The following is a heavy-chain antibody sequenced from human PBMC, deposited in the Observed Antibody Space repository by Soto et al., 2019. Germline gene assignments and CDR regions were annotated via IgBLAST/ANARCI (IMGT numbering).Heavy chain of an antibody. CDR2: IYYSGST. D-gene: IGHD2-2*03. V-gene: IGHV4-39*01. Sequence: PSEPLSLTCTVSGCSISRSIYYWGWIRQPPGKGLEWIGSIYYSGSTYYNPSLKSRVTISVDTSKNQFSLKLSSVTAADTAVYYCLGFGYYYGMDVWGQGTTVT. J-gene: IGHJ6*02. CDR1: GCSISRSIYY. CDR3: LGFGYYYGMDV.